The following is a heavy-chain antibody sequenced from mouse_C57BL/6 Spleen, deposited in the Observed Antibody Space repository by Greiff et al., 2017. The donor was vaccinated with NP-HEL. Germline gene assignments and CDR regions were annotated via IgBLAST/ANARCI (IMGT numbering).Heavy chain of an antibody. V-gene: IGHV3-6*01. CDR1: GYSITSGYY. D-gene: IGHD1-1*01. Sequence: ESGPGLVKPSQSLSLTCSVTGYSITSGYYWNWIRQFPGNKLEWMGYISYDGSNNYNPSLKNRISITRDTSKNQFFLKLNSVTTEDTATYYCARAEGYYYDWYFDVWGTGTTVTVSS. CDR3: ARAEGYYYDWYFDV. J-gene: IGHJ1*03. CDR2: ISYDGSN.